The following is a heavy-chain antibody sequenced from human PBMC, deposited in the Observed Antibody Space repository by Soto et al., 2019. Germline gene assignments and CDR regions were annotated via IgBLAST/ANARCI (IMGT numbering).Heavy chain of an antibody. CDR3: ASPAHGGYYYGSGSYLAY. V-gene: IGHV3-53*01. CDR2: IYSGGST. D-gene: IGHD3-10*01. Sequence: HPGGSLRLSCAASGFTVSSNYMSWVRQAPGKGLEWVSVIYSGGSTYYADSVKGRFTISRDNSKNTLYLQMNSLRAEDTAVYYCASPAHGGYYYGSGSYLAYWGQGTLVTVSS. J-gene: IGHJ4*02. CDR1: GFTVSSNY.